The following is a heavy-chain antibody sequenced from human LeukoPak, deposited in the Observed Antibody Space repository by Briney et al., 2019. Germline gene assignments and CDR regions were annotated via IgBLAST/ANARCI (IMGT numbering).Heavy chain of an antibody. CDR2: INWNGGST. V-gene: IGHV3-20*04. CDR1: GFTFDDYG. CDR3: AKEFYDFWSGYYDY. Sequence: PGGSLRLSCAASGFTFDDYGMSWVRQAPGKGLEWVSGINWNGGSTGYADSVKGRFTISRDNSKNTLYLQMNSLRAEDTAVYYCAKEFYDFWSGYYDYWGQGTLVTVSS. J-gene: IGHJ4*02. D-gene: IGHD3-3*01.